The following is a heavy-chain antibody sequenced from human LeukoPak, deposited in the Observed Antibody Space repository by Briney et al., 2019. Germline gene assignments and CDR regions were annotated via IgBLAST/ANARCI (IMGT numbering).Heavy chain of an antibody. D-gene: IGHD1-26*01. CDR2: ISSDGSIT. CDR3: AKARSSGSYYFDY. Sequence: PGGSLRLSCAASGFTFSTYWMHWVRQAPGKGLVWVSRISSDGSITGYADSVKGRFTISRDNAKNTLYLQMNSLRAEDTAVYYCAKARSSGSYYFDYWGQGTLVTVSS. V-gene: IGHV3-74*01. J-gene: IGHJ4*02. CDR1: GFTFSTYW.